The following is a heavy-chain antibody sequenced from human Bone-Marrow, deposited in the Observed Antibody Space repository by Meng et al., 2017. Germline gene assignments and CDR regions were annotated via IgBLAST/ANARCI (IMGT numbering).Heavy chain of an antibody. CDR3: ASATSSGSLYYFDY. Sequence: ASVQVSCKASGYTFTGNYMHCVRQAPGQGLEWMGWINPNSGGTNYAQKFQGRVTMTRDTSISTAYMELSRLRSDDTAVYYCASATSSGSLYYFDYWGQGTLVTVSS. J-gene: IGHJ4*02. CDR2: INPNSGGT. CDR1: GYTFTGNY. V-gene: IGHV1-2*02. D-gene: IGHD1-26*01.